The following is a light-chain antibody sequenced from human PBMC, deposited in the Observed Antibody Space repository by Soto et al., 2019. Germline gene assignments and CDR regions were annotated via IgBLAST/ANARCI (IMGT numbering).Light chain of an antibody. V-gene: IGLV2-14*01. CDR3: SSYTSSSPYV. CDR2: DVS. J-gene: IGLJ1*01. Sequence: HCVLNKAASVNGVAGGSLRLSYTKTSSDVGGYNYVSWYQQHPGKAPKLMIYDVSNRPSGVSNRFSGSKSGNTASLTISGLQAEDEADYYCSSYTSSSPYVFGTGTKVTVL. CDR1: SSDVGGYNY.